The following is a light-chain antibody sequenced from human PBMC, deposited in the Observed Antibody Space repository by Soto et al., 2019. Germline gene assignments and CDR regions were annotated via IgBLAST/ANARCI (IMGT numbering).Light chain of an antibody. CDR3: QQSYSTPPEYT. J-gene: IGKJ2*01. CDR1: QSISTY. V-gene: IGKV1-39*01. CDR2: AAS. Sequence: DIQMTQSPSSLSASVGDRVTITCRAGQSISTYLNWYQQKPGKAPNLLIYAASNLQSGVPSRFSGSGSGTHFTLTIDSLQPGDSATYFCQQSYSTPPEYTFCQGTKLEIK.